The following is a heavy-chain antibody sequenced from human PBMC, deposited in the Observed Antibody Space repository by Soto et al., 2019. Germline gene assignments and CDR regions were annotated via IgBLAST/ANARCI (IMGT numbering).Heavy chain of an antibody. J-gene: IGHJ4*02. CDR3: ASLQAAAGDHALPSDY. V-gene: IGHV5-10-1*01. CDR1: GYSFTSYW. D-gene: IGHD6-13*01. CDR2: IAPIFSYT. Sequence: GESLKICCKGSGYSFTSYWISWVRQMPGKGLEWMGRIAPIFSYTHSSPSFQRHVTISADNSITTAYLQWIRLKASDPAMSYCASLQAAAGDHALPSDYWAQRTLVTVSS.